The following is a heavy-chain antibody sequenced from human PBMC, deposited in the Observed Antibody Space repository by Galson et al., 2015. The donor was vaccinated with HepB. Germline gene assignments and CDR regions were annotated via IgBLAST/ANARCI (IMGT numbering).Heavy chain of an antibody. CDR2: IYWDDDK. CDR3: AYSSRRYYFDF. Sequence: GFSLTTTGVGVGWFRQPPGKALEWLALIYWDDDKRYSPSLKRRLTLSRDTSKNQVVLTVTNMDPVDSATYFCAYSSRRYYFDFWGQGTLVTVSS. V-gene: IGHV2-5*02. D-gene: IGHD3-16*02. J-gene: IGHJ4*02. CDR1: GFSLTTTGVG.